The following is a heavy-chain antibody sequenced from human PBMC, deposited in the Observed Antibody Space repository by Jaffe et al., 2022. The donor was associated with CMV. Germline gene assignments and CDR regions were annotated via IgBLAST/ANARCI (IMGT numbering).Heavy chain of an antibody. CDR2: ISSSGSTI. V-gene: IGHV3-48*03. J-gene: IGHJ4*02. CDR3: ARDSSSHLRYYFDY. CDR1: GFTFSSYE. D-gene: IGHD6-6*01. Sequence: EVQLVESGGGLVQPGGSLRLSCAASGFTFSSYEMNWVRQAPGKGLEWVSYISSSGSTIYYADSVKGRFTISRDNAKNSLYLQMNSLRAEDTAVYYCARDSSSHLRYYFDYWGQGTLVTVSS.